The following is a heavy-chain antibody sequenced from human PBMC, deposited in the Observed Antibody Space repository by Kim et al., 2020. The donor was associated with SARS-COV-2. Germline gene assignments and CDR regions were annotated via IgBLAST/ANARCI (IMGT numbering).Heavy chain of an antibody. J-gene: IGHJ4*02. CDR3: ASLGSSWDSDFDY. Sequence: PASGKGRFTSTRDKYKNTLDLKMNSLRAEDTAVYYCASLGSSWDSDFDYWGQGTLVTVSS. D-gene: IGHD6-13*01. V-gene: IGHV3-30*01.